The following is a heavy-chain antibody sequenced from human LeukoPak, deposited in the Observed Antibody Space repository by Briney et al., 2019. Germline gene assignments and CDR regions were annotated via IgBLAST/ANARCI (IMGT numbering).Heavy chain of an antibody. Sequence: GASVKVSCKASGYTFTSYGISWVRQAPGQGLEWMGWISAYNGNTNYAQKLQGRVTMTTDTSTSTAYMELRSLRSDDTAVYYCARDEATDYYDSSGSHGPLPPVTNDAFDIWGQGKMVTVSS. CDR3: ARDEATDYYDSSGSHGPLPPVTNDAFDI. J-gene: IGHJ3*02. V-gene: IGHV1-18*01. D-gene: IGHD3-22*01. CDR1: GYTFTSYG. CDR2: ISAYNGNT.